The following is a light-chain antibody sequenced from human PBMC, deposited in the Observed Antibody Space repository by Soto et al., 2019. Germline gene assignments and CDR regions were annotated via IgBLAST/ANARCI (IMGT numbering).Light chain of an antibody. CDR1: QSVSARL. CDR2: DVF. V-gene: IGKV3-20*01. J-gene: IGKJ5*01. Sequence: ENVLTQSPGTLSLSPGESATLSCRASQSVSARLAWYKHKPGQPPRLLISDVFNRASGVAERFSGSGSETDFTLIIRRLEPEDSALYYCQHYQGGHPIAFGQGTRLEI. CDR3: QHYQGGHPIA.